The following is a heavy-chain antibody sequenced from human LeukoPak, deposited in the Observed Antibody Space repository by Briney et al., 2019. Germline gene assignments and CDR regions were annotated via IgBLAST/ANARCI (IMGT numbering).Heavy chain of an antibody. CDR1: GGSISSGGYY. Sequence: SQTLSLTCTVSGGSISSGGYYWSWIRQPPGKGLEWIGYIYYSGSTNYNPSLKSRVTISVDTSKNQFSLKLSSVTAADTAVYYCARDGSPPWFGARTFDIWGQGTMVTVSS. CDR2: IYYSGST. D-gene: IGHD3-10*01. CDR3: ARDGSPPWFGARTFDI. J-gene: IGHJ3*02. V-gene: IGHV4-61*08.